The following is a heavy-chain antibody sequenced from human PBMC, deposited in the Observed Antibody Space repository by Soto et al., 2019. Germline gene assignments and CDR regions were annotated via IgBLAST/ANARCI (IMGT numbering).Heavy chain of an antibody. J-gene: IGHJ1*01. CDR1: GFTFSSYA. V-gene: IGHV3-30*04. D-gene: IGHD3-22*01. CDR3: ARPDRRSGYYDSSGYYAEYFQH. CDR2: ISYDGSNK. Sequence: GGSLRLSCAASGFTFSSYAMHWVRQAPGKGLEWVAVISYDGSNKYYADSVKGRFTISRDNSKNTLYLQMNSLRAEDTALYYCARPDRRSGYYDSSGYYAEYFQHWGQGTLVTVSS.